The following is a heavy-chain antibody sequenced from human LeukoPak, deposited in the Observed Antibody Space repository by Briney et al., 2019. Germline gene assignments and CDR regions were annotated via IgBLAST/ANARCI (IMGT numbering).Heavy chain of an antibody. CDR3: ERDMRGDGFDI. CDR2: IRQDGSEK. J-gene: IGHJ3*02. CDR1: GFTLSTFW. V-gene: IGHV3-7*04. D-gene: IGHD2-2*01. Sequence: GGSLRLSCAASGFTLSTFWMTWVRQAPGKGLEWVANIRQDGSEKYYVDSVEGRFTISRDNAKKSLFLQMNSLRVEDTAVYYCERDMRGDGFDIWGQGTMVTVSS.